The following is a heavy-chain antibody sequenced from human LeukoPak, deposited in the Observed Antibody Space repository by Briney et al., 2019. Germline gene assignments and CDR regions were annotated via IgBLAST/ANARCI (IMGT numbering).Heavy chain of an antibody. V-gene: IGHV4-61*01. J-gene: IGHJ6*02. CDR2: IYYSGST. Sequence: PSQTLSLTCTVSGGSISSGSYYWSWIRQPPGKGLEWIGYIYYSGSTDYNPSLKSRVTISVDTSKNQFSLKLSSVTAADTAVYYCAREGSGYLYYYYGMDVWGQGTTVTVSS. CDR3: AREGSGYLYYYYGMDV. D-gene: IGHD5-12*01. CDR1: GGSISSGSYY.